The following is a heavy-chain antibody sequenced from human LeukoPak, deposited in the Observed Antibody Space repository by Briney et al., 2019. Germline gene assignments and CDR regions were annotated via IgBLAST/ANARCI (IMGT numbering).Heavy chain of an antibody. Sequence: PSETLSLTCTVSGGSISSGGYYWSWIRQPPGKGLEWIGYIYHSGSTYYNPSLKSRVTISVDRSKNQFSLKLSSVTAADTAVYYCARADPRPRELPGSFDYWGQGTLVTVSS. J-gene: IGHJ4*02. CDR1: GGSISSGGYY. V-gene: IGHV4-30-2*01. CDR3: ARADPRPRELPGSFDY. D-gene: IGHD1-26*01. CDR2: IYHSGST.